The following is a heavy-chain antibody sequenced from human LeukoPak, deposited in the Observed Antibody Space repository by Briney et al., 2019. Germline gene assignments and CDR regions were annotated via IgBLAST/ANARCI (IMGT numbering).Heavy chain of an antibody. Sequence: ASVKVSCKASGYTFTGYYMHWVRQAPGQGLEWMGWINPNSGGTNYAQKFQGRVTMTRDTSISTAYVELSRLRSDDTAVYYCAREGYDSSGYSFDYWGQGTLVTVSS. CDR3: AREGYDSSGYSFDY. CDR2: INPNSGGT. J-gene: IGHJ4*02. V-gene: IGHV1-2*02. D-gene: IGHD3-22*01. CDR1: GYTFTGYY.